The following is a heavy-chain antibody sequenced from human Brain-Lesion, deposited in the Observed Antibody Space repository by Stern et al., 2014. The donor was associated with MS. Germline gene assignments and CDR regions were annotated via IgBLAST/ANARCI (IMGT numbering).Heavy chain of an antibody. CDR1: GGSISSSNW. V-gene: IGHV4-4*02. CDR3: ARELPDLNAFDI. D-gene: IGHD1-14*01. CDR2: IYHSGGT. J-gene: IGHJ3*02. Sequence: VHLVESGPGLVKPSGTLSLTCAVSGGSISSSNWWSWVRQSPGKGLEWIGEIYHSGGTKYSPSFESRVIISVDKSKNQFPLKLSYVTAADTAVYYCARELPDLNAFDIWGQGTMVTVSS.